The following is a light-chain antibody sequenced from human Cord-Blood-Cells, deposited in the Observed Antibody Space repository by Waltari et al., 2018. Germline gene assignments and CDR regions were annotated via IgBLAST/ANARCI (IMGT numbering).Light chain of an antibody. J-gene: IGLJ3*02. CDR1: SSDVGGYNY. CDR3: CSYAGSYTLV. V-gene: IGLV2-11*01. CDR2: DVR. Sequence: QSALTQPRSVSGSPGQSVTFPCTATSSDVGGYNYVSWYQQHPGKAPKLRIYDVRKRPSGVPDRFSGSKSGNTASLTISGLQAEDEADYYCCSYAGSYTLVFGGGTKLTVL.